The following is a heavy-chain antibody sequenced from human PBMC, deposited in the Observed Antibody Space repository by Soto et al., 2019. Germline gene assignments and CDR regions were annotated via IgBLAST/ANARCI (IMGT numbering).Heavy chain of an antibody. CDR2: INPNSGGT. CDR3: ARDEWHGDYVNYYYGMDV. J-gene: IGHJ6*02. Sequence: ASVKVSCKASGYTFTGYYMHWVRQAPGQGLEWMGWINPNSGGTNYAQKFQGWVTMTRDTSISTAYMELSRLRSDDTAVYYCARDEWHGDYVNYYYGMDVWGQGTTVTVS. V-gene: IGHV1-2*04. CDR1: GYTFTGYY. D-gene: IGHD4-17*01.